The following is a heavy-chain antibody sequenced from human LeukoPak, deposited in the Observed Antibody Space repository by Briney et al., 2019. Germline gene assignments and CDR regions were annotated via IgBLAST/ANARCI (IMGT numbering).Heavy chain of an antibody. Sequence: PGGSRGLPCEASGFIFGGFWMAGAPRPPGKGLEWVGRIKSKIDGGTTEYAAPVKGRFTISRDDSKNMLYLQMNSLKTEDTAVYYCADQLWFGVQGTLVTVSS. CDR2: IKSKIDGGTT. J-gene: IGHJ4*02. V-gene: IGHV3-15*01. CDR3: ADQLWF. CDR1: GFIFGGFW. D-gene: IGHD3-10*01.